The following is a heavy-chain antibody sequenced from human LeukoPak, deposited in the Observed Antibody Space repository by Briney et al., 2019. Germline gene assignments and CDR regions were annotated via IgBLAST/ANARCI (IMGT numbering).Heavy chain of an antibody. Sequence: PGGSLRLSCAASGFTFSSYAMSWVRQAPGKGLEWVAVISYDGSNKYYADSVKGRFTISRDNSKNTLYLQMNSLRAEDTAVYYCARDSSPYSSGFYSHFDYWGQGTLVTVSS. J-gene: IGHJ4*02. D-gene: IGHD6-19*01. CDR1: GFTFSSYA. CDR3: ARDSSPYSSGFYSHFDY. V-gene: IGHV3-30-3*01. CDR2: ISYDGSNK.